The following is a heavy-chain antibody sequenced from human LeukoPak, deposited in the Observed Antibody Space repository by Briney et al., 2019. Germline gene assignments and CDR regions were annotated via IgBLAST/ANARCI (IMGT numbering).Heavy chain of an antibody. CDR3: VRRKANSDGEFDY. V-gene: IGHV3-48*01. CDR1: GFTFSSYN. J-gene: IGHJ4*02. Sequence: GGSLRLSCAASGFTFSSYNMNWVRQAPGKGLDWCSFISSSGSSITYANSVEARFTISRDNVKNSLYLQMNGLRAEEGAVYYCVRRKANSDGEFDYWGQGTLVTVSS. CDR2: ISSSGSSI. D-gene: IGHD3-10*01.